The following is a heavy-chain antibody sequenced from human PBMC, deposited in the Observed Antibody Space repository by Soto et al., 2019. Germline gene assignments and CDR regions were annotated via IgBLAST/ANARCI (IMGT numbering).Heavy chain of an antibody. CDR2: IFWDDDK. Sequence: QITLKESGPTLVKPTQTLTLTCTFSGFSLSTSGVGVDWIRQPPGKALEWLALIFWDDDKRYSPSVRSRLTITKDTSKYPVVLIMTNMDPVDTATYYCAHTPRRYGSGIGRFDPWGQGTLVTVSS. CDR1: GFSLSTSGVG. D-gene: IGHD3-10*01. CDR3: AHTPRRYGSGIGRFDP. V-gene: IGHV2-5*02. J-gene: IGHJ5*02.